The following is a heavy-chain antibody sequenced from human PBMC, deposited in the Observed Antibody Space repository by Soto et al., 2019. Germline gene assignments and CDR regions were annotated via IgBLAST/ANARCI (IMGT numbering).Heavy chain of an antibody. V-gene: IGHV1-18*01. Sequence: ASVTVSCKSSGYTFTSYGISWVRQSPGQGLEWMGWISAYNGNTNYAQKLQGRVTMTTDTSTSTAYMELRSLRSDDTAVYYCVRELPVFDYDSSGIYDAFDIWGQGTMVPSPQ. CDR3: VRELPVFDYDSSGIYDAFDI. CDR2: ISAYNGNT. J-gene: IGHJ3*02. CDR1: GYTFTSYG. D-gene: IGHD3-22*01.